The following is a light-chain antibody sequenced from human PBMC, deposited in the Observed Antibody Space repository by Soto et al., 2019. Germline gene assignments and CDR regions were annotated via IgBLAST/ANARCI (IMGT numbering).Light chain of an antibody. Sequence: QSALTQPRSVSGSPGQSVTISCTGTSNDVGGYNFVSWYQQHPGKVPKLFIYXXXXXXXXXXXXXXXSKSGNTASLTISGXXAXXXXXXYCSSYAGSYTLVFGGGTKLTVL. V-gene: IGLV2-11*01. CDR2: XXX. J-gene: IGLJ2*01. CDR1: SNDVGGYNF. CDR3: SSYAGSYTLV.